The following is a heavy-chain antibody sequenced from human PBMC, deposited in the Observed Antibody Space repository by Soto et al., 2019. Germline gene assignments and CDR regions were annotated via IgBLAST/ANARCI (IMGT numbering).Heavy chain of an antibody. CDR1: GFPFTNYV. V-gene: IGHV3-23*01. D-gene: IGHD3-3*01. Sequence: GGSLRLSCVASGFPFTNYVVNWVRQAPGKGLEWVSSISGSGDNTYYADSVKGRFTISRDNSKNTLYLQMNNLRAEDTAVYYCAKGEYYDFWSGYSAFDYWGLGTLVTVSS. J-gene: IGHJ4*02. CDR3: AKGEYYDFWSGYSAFDY. CDR2: ISGSGDNT.